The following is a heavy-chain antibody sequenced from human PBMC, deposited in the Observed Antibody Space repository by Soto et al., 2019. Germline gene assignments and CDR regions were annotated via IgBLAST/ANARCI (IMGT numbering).Heavy chain of an antibody. V-gene: IGHV6-1*01. CDR2: TYYRSKWYN. D-gene: IGHD2-15*01. CDR1: GDSVSSNSAA. Sequence: PSQTLSLTCAISGDSVSSNSAAWNWIRQSPSRGLEWLGRTYYRSKWYNDYAVSVKSRITINPDTSKNKFSLQLNSVTPEDTAVYYCARDLPGYCSGGSCYSDWFDPWGQGTLVTVSS. CDR3: ARDLPGYCSGGSCYSDWFDP. J-gene: IGHJ5*02.